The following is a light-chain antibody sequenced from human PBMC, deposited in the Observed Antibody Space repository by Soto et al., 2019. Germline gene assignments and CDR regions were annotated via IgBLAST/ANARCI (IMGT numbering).Light chain of an antibody. J-gene: IGKJ1*01. CDR3: QQYGSSPRT. Sequence: EIVLTQSPGTLSLSPGERATLSCRASQSVRTNYLAWYQQRRGQAPWLLIYGACNRAGGVPGRFSGSGSGPHFTLNISSLQPEDSAAYYCQQYGSSPRTFGQGTKVDIK. V-gene: IGKV3-20*01. CDR1: QSVRTNY. CDR2: GAC.